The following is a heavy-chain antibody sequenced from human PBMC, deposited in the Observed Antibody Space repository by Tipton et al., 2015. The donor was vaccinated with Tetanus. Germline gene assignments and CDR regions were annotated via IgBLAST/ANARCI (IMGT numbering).Heavy chain of an antibody. J-gene: IGHJ4*02. CDR2: ISSSSRYI. D-gene: IGHD2-21*02. CDR3: ARGMAEASNCGGDCYSDY. V-gene: IGHV3-21*01. Sequence: SLRLSCAASGVTVSGNYMSWVRQAPGKGLEWVSSISSSSRYIYYADSVKGRFTISRDNAKNSLYLQMISLRAEDTAVYSCARGMAEASNCGGDCYSDYWGQGTLVTVSS. CDR1: GVTVSGNY.